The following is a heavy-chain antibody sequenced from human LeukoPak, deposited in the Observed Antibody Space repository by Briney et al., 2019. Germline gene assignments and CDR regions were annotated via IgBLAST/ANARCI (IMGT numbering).Heavy chain of an antibody. Sequence: GGSLRLSCAASGFTFSSYSMNWVRQAPGKGLEWVSFISSSSSYIYYADSVKGRFTISRDNAKNSLYLQMNSLRADDTAVYYCARDLGVLRFLEWSPWGQGTLVTVSS. J-gene: IGHJ5*02. CDR1: GFTFSSYS. CDR2: ISSSSSYI. V-gene: IGHV3-21*01. CDR3: ARDLGVLRFLEWSP. D-gene: IGHD3-3*01.